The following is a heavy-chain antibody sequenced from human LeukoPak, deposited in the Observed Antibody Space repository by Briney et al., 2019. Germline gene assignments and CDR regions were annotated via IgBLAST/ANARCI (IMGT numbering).Heavy chain of an antibody. J-gene: IGHJ5*02. Sequence: SETLSLTCTVSGGSISSYYWSWIRQPPGRGLEWIGYIYYSGSTNYNPSLKSRVTISVDASKNQFSLKLSSVTAADTAVYYCARELQYGSSRRFDPWGQGTLVTVSS. CDR1: GGSISSYY. D-gene: IGHD3-10*01. CDR3: ARELQYGSSRRFDP. CDR2: IYYSGST. V-gene: IGHV4-59*12.